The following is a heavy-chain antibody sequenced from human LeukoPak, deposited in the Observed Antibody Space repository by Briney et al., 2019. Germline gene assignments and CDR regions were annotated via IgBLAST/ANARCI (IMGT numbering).Heavy chain of an antibody. V-gene: IGHV3-23*01. J-gene: IGHJ4*02. CDR2: ISGSGDNT. Sequence: GGSLRLSCAASGFTFSSYAMSWVRQAPGKGLEWVSVISGSGDNTYYADAVKGRFTTSRDNSKNTLYLQMNSLRAEDTAVYYCAKVASAGGFFDYWGQGTLVTVSS. D-gene: IGHD6-13*01. CDR1: GFTFSSYA. CDR3: AKVASAGGFFDY.